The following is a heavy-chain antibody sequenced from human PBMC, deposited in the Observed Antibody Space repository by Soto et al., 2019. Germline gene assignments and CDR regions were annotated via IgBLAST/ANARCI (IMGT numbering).Heavy chain of an antibody. Sequence: ASVKVSCKASGFTFTGSAMQWVRQARGQRLEWIGWIVVGSGNTNYAQKFQERVTITRDMSTSTAYMELSSLRSEDTAVYYCAAGPQQLEPPDLRYYYYMDVWGKGTTVTV. V-gene: IGHV1-58*02. CDR3: AAGPQQLEPPDLRYYYYMDV. D-gene: IGHD1-1*01. CDR1: GFTFTGSA. CDR2: IVVGSGNT. J-gene: IGHJ6*03.